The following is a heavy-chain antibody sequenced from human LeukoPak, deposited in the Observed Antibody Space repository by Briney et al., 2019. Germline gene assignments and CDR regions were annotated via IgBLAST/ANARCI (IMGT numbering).Heavy chain of an antibody. Sequence: GGSLRLSCVASGFTFSSYSLNWVRQAPGKGLEWVSVIYSGGSTHYAKSVEGRFTISRDNSKNTVYLQMDSLRAEDTAVYYCAREVRANGYFDPWGRGTLVTVSS. CDR1: GFTFSSYS. CDR3: AREVRANGYFDP. V-gene: IGHV3-53*01. J-gene: IGHJ2*01. CDR2: IYSGGST. D-gene: IGHD1-1*01.